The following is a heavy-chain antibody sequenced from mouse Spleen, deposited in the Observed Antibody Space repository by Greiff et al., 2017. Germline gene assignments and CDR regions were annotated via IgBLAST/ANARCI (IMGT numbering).Heavy chain of an antibody. D-gene: IGHD2-12*01. CDR2: IDPADSYT. CDR1: GYTFTSYW. Sequence: QVQLQQPGAELVKPGASVKLSCKASGYTFTSYWMQWVKQRPGQGLEGIGEIDPADSYTNYNQKVKGKATLTVDTSSSTAYMQLSSLTSEDSAVYYCARSSSYHRGFAYWGQGTLVTVSA. J-gene: IGHJ3*01. V-gene: IGHV1-50*01. CDR3: ARSSSYHRGFAY.